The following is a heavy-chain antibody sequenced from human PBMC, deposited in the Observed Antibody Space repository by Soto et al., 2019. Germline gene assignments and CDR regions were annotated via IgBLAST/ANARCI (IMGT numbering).Heavy chain of an antibody. D-gene: IGHD2-2*01. J-gene: IGHJ3*02. V-gene: IGHV3-15*01. CDR3: TTDTTTAQPFSNIVVVPAAMRPDAFDI. CDR1: GFTFSNAW. Sequence: PGGSLRLSCAASGFTFSNAWMSWVRQAPGKGLEWVGRIKSKTDGGTTDYAAPVKGRFTISRDDSKNTLYLQMNSLKTEDTAVYYCTTDTTTAQPFSNIVVVPAAMRPDAFDIWGQGTMVTVSS. CDR2: IKSKTDGGTT.